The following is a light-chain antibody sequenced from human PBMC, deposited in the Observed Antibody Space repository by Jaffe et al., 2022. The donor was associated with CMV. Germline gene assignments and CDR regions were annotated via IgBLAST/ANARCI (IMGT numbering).Light chain of an antibody. CDR3: MQALQTPLT. CDR2: LAS. CDR1: QSVLHSNGYNY. Sequence: DILMTQSPLSLPVTPGESASISCRSSQSVLHSNGYNYLDWYLQKPGKSPQLLIYLASHRASGVPDRFSGSGSATDFTLTISRVEAEDVGVYYCMQALQTPLTFGQGTKVEIK. J-gene: IGKJ1*01. V-gene: IGKV2-28*01.